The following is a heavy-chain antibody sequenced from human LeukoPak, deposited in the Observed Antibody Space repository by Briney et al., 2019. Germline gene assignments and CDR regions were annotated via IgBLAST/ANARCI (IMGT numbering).Heavy chain of an antibody. CDR1: GGSFSGYY. V-gene: IGHV4-34*01. Sequence: SETLSLTCAVYGGSFSGYYWSWIRQPPGKGLEWIGEINHSGSTNYNPSLKSRVTISVDTSKNQFSLKLSSVTAADTAVYYCARGLSFDYWGQGTLVTVSS. CDR3: ARGLSFDY. J-gene: IGHJ4*02. CDR2: INHSGST.